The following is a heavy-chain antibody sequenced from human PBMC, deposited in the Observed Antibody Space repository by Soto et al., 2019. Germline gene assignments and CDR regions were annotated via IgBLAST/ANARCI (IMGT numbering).Heavy chain of an antibody. CDR3: AKDTGVIAVAGTEFDY. Sequence: PGGSLRLSCAASGFTFDDYAMHWVRQAPGKGLEWVSGISWNSGSIGYADSVKGRFTISRDNAKNSLYLQMNSLRAEDTALYYCAKDTGVIAVAGTEFDYWGQGTLVTVSS. V-gene: IGHV3-9*01. D-gene: IGHD6-19*01. CDR2: ISWNSGSI. CDR1: GFTFDDYA. J-gene: IGHJ4*02.